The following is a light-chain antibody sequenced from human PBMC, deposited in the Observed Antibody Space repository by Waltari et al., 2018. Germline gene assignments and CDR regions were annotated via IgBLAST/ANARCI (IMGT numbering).Light chain of an antibody. Sequence: LTQTASVSGSPGQSITISCTGTSSDVGGYNYVSWYQQHPGKAPKLILDDVTKRPSGVSNLFSGSKSGNTAALTISGLQADDDADYYCSSFATFRTWVFGGGTRLTVL. V-gene: IGLV2-14*03. CDR3: SSFATFRTWV. J-gene: IGLJ3*02. CDR2: DVT. CDR1: SSDVGGYNY.